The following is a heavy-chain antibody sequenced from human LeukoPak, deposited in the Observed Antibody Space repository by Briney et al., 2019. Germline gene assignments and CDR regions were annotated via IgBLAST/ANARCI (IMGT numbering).Heavy chain of an antibody. CDR2: INHSGST. CDR1: SGSFSGYY. V-gene: IGHV4-34*01. CDR3: SRHWYCGGDCYDEF. Sequence: PSETLSLTCAYSGSFSGYYWSWIRQSPGQGLEWIGEINHSGSTNYNPPLKSRVTMSVDTSKNHFSLSLRSVTAADTAVYYCSRHWYCGGDCYDEFWGQGTLVTVSS. J-gene: IGHJ4*02. D-gene: IGHD2-21*02.